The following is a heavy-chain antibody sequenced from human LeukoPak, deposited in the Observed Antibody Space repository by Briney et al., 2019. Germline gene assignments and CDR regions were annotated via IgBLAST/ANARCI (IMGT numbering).Heavy chain of an antibody. V-gene: IGHV3-23*01. CDR3: AKDFFNRSAYCGGDCLPTNWFDP. CDR2: ISGSGGRT. J-gene: IGHJ5*02. Sequence: GGSLRLSCAASGFTFSGYSMNWVRQAPGKGLEWVSAISGSGGRTYYADSVKGRFTISRDNSKNTLYLQMNSLRAEDTAVYYCAKDFFNRSAYCGGDCLPTNWFDPWGQGTLVTVSS. CDR1: GFTFSGYS. D-gene: IGHD2-21*01.